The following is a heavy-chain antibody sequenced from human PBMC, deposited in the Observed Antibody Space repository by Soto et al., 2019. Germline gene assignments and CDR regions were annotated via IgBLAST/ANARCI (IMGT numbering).Heavy chain of an antibody. D-gene: IGHD2-15*01. CDR1: GGSFSGYY. CDR3: ARIEVVADARSLDV. J-gene: IGHJ6*04. Sequence: QVQLQQWGAGLLKPSETLSLTCAVYGGSFSGYYWSWIRQPPGKGLEWIGEINHSGSTNYNPSLKSRVTISVDTSKNQFSQKLSSVTAADTAVYYSARIEVVADARSLDVWGKGTTVTVSS. V-gene: IGHV4-34*01. CDR2: INHSGST.